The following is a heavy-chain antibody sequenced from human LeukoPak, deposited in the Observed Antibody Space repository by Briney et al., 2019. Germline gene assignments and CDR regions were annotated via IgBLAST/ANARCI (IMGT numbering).Heavy chain of an antibody. V-gene: IGHV3-30-3*01. CDR3: ARDPIRAVRGVTGSYYYYGMDV. CDR1: GFTFSSYA. Sequence: PGRSLRLSCAASGFTFSSYAMHWVRQAPGKGLEWVAVISYDGSNKYYADSVKGRFTISRDNSKNTLYLQMNSLRAEDTAVYYCARDPIRAVRGVTGSYYYYGMDVWGQGTTVTVSS. CDR2: ISYDGSNK. D-gene: IGHD3-10*01. J-gene: IGHJ6*02.